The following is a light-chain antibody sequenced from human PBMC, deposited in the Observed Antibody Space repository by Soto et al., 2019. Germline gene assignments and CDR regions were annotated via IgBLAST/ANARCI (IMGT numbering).Light chain of an antibody. Sequence: QSALTQPASVSGSPGQSITIACTGTNRDVGSYNLVSWYQQRPGEAPKLIIPEVRNWPSGISYRFTGSKSGNTASLTISGLQAEDEADYYCSSYTTTSTLVFGGGTKLTVL. CDR1: NRDVGSYNL. V-gene: IGLV2-14*01. CDR2: EVR. CDR3: SSYTTTSTLV. J-gene: IGLJ3*02.